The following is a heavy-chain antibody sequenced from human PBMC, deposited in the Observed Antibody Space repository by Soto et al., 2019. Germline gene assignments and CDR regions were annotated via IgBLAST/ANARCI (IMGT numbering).Heavy chain of an antibody. CDR3: ARQGGDSSGWYGGYYFDY. J-gene: IGHJ4*02. CDR1: GFTFSSYA. Sequence: EVQLVESGGGLVQPGGSLRLSCAASGFTFSSYAMYWVRQSRGKGLEYVSAISTNGGSTYNANSAKGRFTISRDNSKNTLYLQMGSLRAEDMAVYYCARQGGDSSGWYGGYYFDYWGQGTLVTVSS. D-gene: IGHD6-19*01. V-gene: IGHV3-64*01. CDR2: ISTNGGST.